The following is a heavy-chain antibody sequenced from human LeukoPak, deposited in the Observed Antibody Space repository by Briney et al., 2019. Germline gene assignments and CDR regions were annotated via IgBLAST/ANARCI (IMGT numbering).Heavy chain of an antibody. CDR2: ISGSGGST. V-gene: IGHV3-23*01. CDR1: GFTFSSYA. Sequence: PGGSLRLSCAASGFTFSSYAMSWVRQAPGKGLEWVSAISGSGGSTYYADSVKGRFTISRDNSKNTLYLQMNSLRAEDTAVYYCARFYDSSGYSDPHDAFDIWGQGTMVTVSS. J-gene: IGHJ3*02. CDR3: ARFYDSSGYSDPHDAFDI. D-gene: IGHD3-22*01.